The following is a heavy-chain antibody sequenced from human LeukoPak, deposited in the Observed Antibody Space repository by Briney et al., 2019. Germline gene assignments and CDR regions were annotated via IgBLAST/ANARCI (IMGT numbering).Heavy chain of an antibody. CDR3: ARVVGNSYGPNWFDP. D-gene: IGHD5-18*01. Sequence: PSQTLSLTCTASGGSISSGGYYWSWIRQHPGKGLEWIGYIYYSGSTYYNPSLKSRVTISVDTSKNQFSLKLSSVTAADTAVYYCARVVGNSYGPNWFDPWGQGTLVTVSS. J-gene: IGHJ5*02. CDR1: GGSISSGGYY. V-gene: IGHV4-31*03. CDR2: IYYSGST.